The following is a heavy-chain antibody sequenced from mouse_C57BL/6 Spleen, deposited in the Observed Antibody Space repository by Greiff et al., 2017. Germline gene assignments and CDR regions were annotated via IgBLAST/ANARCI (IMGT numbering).Heavy chain of an antibody. V-gene: IGHV1-82*01. CDR1: GYAFSSSW. D-gene: IGHD2-3*01. CDR2: IYPGDGDT. J-gene: IGHJ3*01. CDR3: ARDGYYGFAY. Sequence: VQLQQSGSELVKPGASVKISCKASGYAFSSSWMNWVKQRPGKGLEWIGRIYPGDGDTNYNGKFKGKATLTADKSSSTAYMQLSSLTSEDSAVYFCARDGYYGFAYWGQGTLVTVSA.